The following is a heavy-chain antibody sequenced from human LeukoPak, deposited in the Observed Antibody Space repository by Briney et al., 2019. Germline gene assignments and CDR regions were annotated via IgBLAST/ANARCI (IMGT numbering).Heavy chain of an antibody. Sequence: VKVSCKASGGTFSSYAISWVRQAPGQGLEWMGRIIPIFGTANYAQKFQGRVTITTDESTSTAYMELSSLRPEDTAVYYCARPKQTYQDAFDIWGQGTMVTVSS. D-gene: IGHD2-2*01. J-gene: IGHJ3*02. CDR1: GGTFSSYA. CDR3: ARPKQTYQDAFDI. CDR2: IIPIFGTA. V-gene: IGHV1-69*13.